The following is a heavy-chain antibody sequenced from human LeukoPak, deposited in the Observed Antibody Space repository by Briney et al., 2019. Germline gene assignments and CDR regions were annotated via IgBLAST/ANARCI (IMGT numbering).Heavy chain of an antibody. CDR3: AKGHSSSWLFDY. D-gene: IGHD6-13*01. CDR2: ISYDGSNK. J-gene: IGHJ4*02. CDR1: GFTFNSYG. V-gene: IGHV3-30*18. Sequence: GGSLRLSCAASGFTFNSYGMHWVRQAPGKGLEWVAVISYDGSNKYYADSVKGRFTISRDNSKNTLYLQMNSLRAEVTAVYYCAKGHSSSWLFDYWGQGTLVTVSS.